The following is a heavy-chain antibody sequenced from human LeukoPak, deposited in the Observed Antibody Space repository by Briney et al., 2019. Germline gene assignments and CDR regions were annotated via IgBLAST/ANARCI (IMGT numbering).Heavy chain of an antibody. CDR3: ARDAAGLDHYYGMDV. V-gene: IGHV3-74*01. CDR1: EFTFSIYW. Sequence: GGSLRLSCAASEFTFSIYWMHWVRQVPGKGLVWVSQINSDGSSKTYADSVKGRFTISRDNAKNTLYLQMNSLRAEDTAVYYCARDAAGLDHYYGMDVWGQGTTVTVSS. D-gene: IGHD3/OR15-3a*01. J-gene: IGHJ6*02. CDR2: INSDGSSK.